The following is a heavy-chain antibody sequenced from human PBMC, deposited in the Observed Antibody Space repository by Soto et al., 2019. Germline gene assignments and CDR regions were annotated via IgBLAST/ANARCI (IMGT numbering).Heavy chain of an antibody. CDR1: GGSISSSSYY. D-gene: IGHD6-13*01. Sequence: PSETLSLTCTVSGGSISSSSYYWGWIRQPPGKGLEWIGSIYYSGSTYYNQSLKNRVTISVDTSKNKFSLKLSSVTAADTALYYCARQRLAAAGTGYYYGMDVWGQGTTVTVSS. J-gene: IGHJ6*02. CDR3: ARQRLAAAGTGYYYGMDV. V-gene: IGHV4-39*01. CDR2: IYYSGST.